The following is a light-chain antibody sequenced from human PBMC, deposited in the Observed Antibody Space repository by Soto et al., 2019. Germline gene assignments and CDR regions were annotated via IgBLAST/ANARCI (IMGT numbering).Light chain of an antibody. J-gene: IGKJ3*01. CDR1: QSVSSSY. CDR3: QQNGRSL. V-gene: IGKV3-20*01. Sequence: EIVLTQSPGTLSLSPGERATLSCRASQSVSSSYLAWYQQKPGQAPRLLIYGASSRATGSPDRFSGSGSGTDFTLTSSRLEAEDFAVYYCQQNGRSLFGPGTKVDIK. CDR2: GAS.